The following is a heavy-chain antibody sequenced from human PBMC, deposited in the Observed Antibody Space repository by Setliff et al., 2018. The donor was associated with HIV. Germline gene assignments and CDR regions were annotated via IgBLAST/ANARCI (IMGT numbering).Heavy chain of an antibody. CDR2: ISPHNGNT. J-gene: IGHJ3*01. Sequence: ASVKVSCKASGYIFTNQYITWVRQAPGQGLEWMGWISPHNGNTKYGEKFQARVTMTADTSTTAAYMELRSLTSDDTAMYYCARGYTWSVVGALDVWGQGTRVTVSS. D-gene: IGHD1-1*01. V-gene: IGHV1-18*01. CDR3: ARGYTWSVVGALDV. CDR1: GYIFTNQY.